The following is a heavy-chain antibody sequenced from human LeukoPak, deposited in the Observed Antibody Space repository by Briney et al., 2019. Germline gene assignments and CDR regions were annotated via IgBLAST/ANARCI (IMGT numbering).Heavy chain of an antibody. Sequence: GGSLGLSCAASGFTFSSYWMSWVRQAPGKGLEWVANIKRDGSEKYYVDSVKGRFTMSRDNAKNSLYLQMNSLRAEDTAVYYCARGWSQTATVGFDYWGQGTLVTVSS. D-gene: IGHD4-23*01. CDR1: GFTFSSYW. J-gene: IGHJ4*02. V-gene: IGHV3-7*05. CDR2: IKRDGSEK. CDR3: ARGWSQTATVGFDY.